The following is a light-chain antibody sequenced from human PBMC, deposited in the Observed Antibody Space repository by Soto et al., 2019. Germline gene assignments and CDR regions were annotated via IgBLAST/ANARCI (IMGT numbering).Light chain of an antibody. Sequence: QSVLTQPPSASGTPGQRVTISCSGSSSNIGSNYVYWYQQLPGTAPKLLIYSNNQRPSGVPDRFSGSKSGTSASLAISGLRSEDEAGYYCAAWDDSLSGFEVFGNGTKVTVL. J-gene: IGLJ1*01. CDR3: AAWDDSLSGFEV. CDR2: SNN. CDR1: SSNIGSNY. V-gene: IGLV1-47*02.